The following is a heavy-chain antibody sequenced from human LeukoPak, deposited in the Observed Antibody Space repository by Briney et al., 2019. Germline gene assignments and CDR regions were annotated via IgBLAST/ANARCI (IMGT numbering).Heavy chain of an antibody. V-gene: IGHV4-61*02. D-gene: IGHD3-22*01. J-gene: IGHJ5*02. CDR2: IYTSGST. CDR1: GGSISSGSYY. CDR3: ARSLYYYDSSGKGNWFDP. Sequence: SETLSLTCTVSGGSISSGSYYWSWIRQPAGKGLEWIGRIYTSGSTNYNPSLKSRVTISVDTSKNQFSLKLSSVTAADTAVYYCARSLYYYDSSGKGNWFDPWGQGTLVTVSS.